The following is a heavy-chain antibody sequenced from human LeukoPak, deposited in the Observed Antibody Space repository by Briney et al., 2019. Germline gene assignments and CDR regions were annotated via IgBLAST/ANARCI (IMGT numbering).Heavy chain of an antibody. Sequence: PGGSLRLSCGASGFTFSSYAMSWVRQAPGKGLEWVSVISGSGGNTYYADSVKGRFTISRDKSKNTLYLQMNSLRAEDTAVYYCAKENTKMSFRPGEATVTKGYFDYWGHGTLVTVSS. CDR2: ISGSGGNT. CDR1: GFTFSSYA. CDR3: AKENTKMSFRPGEATVTKGYFDY. D-gene: IGHD4-17*01. J-gene: IGHJ4*01. V-gene: IGHV3-23*01.